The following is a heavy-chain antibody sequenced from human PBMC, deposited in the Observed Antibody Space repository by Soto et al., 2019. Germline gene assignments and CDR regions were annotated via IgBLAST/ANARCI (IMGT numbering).Heavy chain of an antibody. Sequence: QLQLQESGPGLVKPSQNLSLTCAVSGESISSGGYSWNWIRQPPGKGLEWIGYIYHSGGTDYNPSLKSRVTITVDSSNNQFSLKLSSVTAADTAVYYCARDSRSGYYLEYWGQGTLVTVSS. CDR2: IYHSGGT. J-gene: IGHJ4*02. D-gene: IGHD3-22*01. V-gene: IGHV4-30-2*01. CDR1: GESISSGGYS. CDR3: ARDSRSGYYLEY.